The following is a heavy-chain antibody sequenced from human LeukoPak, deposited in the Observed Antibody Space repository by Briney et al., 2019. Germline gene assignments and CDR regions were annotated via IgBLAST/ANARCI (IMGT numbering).Heavy chain of an antibody. Sequence: GGSLRLSCAASGFTVSSNYMSWVRQAPGKGLEWVSVIYSGGSTYYADSVKGRFTISRDNSKNTLYLQMNSLRAEDTAVYYCAKDWAPLTGDYDYFDYWGQGTLVTVSS. D-gene: IGHD3-10*01. V-gene: IGHV3-53*01. CDR1: GFTVSSNY. CDR3: AKDWAPLTGDYDYFDY. J-gene: IGHJ4*02. CDR2: IYSGGST.